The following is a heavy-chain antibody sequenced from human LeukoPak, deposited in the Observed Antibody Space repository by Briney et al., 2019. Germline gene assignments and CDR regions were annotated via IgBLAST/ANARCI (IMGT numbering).Heavy chain of an antibody. D-gene: IGHD3-10*01. CDR2: ISAYNGNT. CDR1: GYTFTSYG. V-gene: IGHV1-18*01. J-gene: IGHJ6*02. CDR3: ARGFSLLWFGGGNYYYYGMDV. Sequence: ASVKVSCKASGYTFTSYGISWVRQAPGQGLEWMGWISAYNGNTNYAQKLQGRVTMTTDTSTSTAYMELRSLRSDDTAVYYCARGFSLLWFGGGNYYYYGMDVWGQGTTVTVSS.